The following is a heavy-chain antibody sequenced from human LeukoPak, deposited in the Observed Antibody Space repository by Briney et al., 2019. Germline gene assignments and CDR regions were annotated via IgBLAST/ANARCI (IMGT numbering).Heavy chain of an antibody. Sequence: SETLSLTCTVSGGSITSSSYYWGWIRQPPGKGLEWIGSIYHSGSTYYNPSLKSRVTISVDTSKNQFSLKLSSVTAADTAVYYCARVPDSSGWYQFQHWGQGTLVTVSS. CDR2: IYHSGST. D-gene: IGHD6-19*01. CDR1: GGSITSSSYY. V-gene: IGHV4-39*07. CDR3: ARVPDSSGWYQFQH. J-gene: IGHJ1*01.